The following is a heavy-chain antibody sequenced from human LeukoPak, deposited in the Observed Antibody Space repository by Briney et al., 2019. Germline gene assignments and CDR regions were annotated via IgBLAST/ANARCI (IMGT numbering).Heavy chain of an antibody. J-gene: IGHJ4*02. V-gene: IGHV1-2*02. D-gene: IGHD1-26*01. Sequence: ASVKVSCKASGYTFTGYYMHWVRQAPGQGLEWMGWINPNSGGTNYAQKFQSRVTMTRDTSISTAYMELSRLRSDDTAVYYCARSPGSYSPFDYWGQGTLVTVSS. CDR1: GYTFTGYY. CDR3: ARSPGSYSPFDY. CDR2: INPNSGGT.